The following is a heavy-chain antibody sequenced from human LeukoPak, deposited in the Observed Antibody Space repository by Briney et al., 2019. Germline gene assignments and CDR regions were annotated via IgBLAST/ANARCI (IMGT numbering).Heavy chain of an antibody. CDR3: ARGTGTTGWFDP. J-gene: IGHJ5*02. Sequence: PSETLSLTCTVSGYSISSGYYWGWIRQPPGKGLEWIGSIYHSGSTYYNPSLKSRVTISVDTSKNQFSLKLSSVTAADTAVYYCARGTGTTGWFDPWGQGTLVAVSS. CDR2: IYHSGST. CDR1: GYSISSGYY. D-gene: IGHD1-7*01. V-gene: IGHV4-38-2*02.